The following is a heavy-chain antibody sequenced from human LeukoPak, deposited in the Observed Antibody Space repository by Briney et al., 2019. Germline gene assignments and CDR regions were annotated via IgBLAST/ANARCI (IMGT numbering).Heavy chain of an antibody. V-gene: IGHV1-69*02. CDR3: ARGDSTDFWSGHSRRWFDP. Sequence: GASVKVSCKASGGTFSSYTTSWVRQAPGQGLEWMGRIIPILGIANYAQKFQGRVTITADKSTSTAYMELSSLRSEDTAVYYCARGDSTDFWSGHSRRWFDPWGQGTLVTVSS. D-gene: IGHD3-3*01. CDR1: GGTFSSYT. CDR2: IIPILGIA. J-gene: IGHJ5*02.